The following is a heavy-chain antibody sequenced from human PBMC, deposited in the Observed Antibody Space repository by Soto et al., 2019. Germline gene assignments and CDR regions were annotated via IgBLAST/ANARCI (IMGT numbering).Heavy chain of an antibody. CDR2: IYHSGST. V-gene: IGHV4-30-2*01. Sequence: SETLSLTCAVSGGSISSGGYSWSWIRQPPGKGLEWIGYIYHSGSTYYNPSLKSRITISVDRSKNQFSLKLSSVTAADTAVYYCARHLRDTMILDPCRKGTLVTVSS. J-gene: IGHJ5*02. D-gene: IGHD3-22*01. CDR3: ARHLRDTMILDP. CDR1: GGSISSGGYS.